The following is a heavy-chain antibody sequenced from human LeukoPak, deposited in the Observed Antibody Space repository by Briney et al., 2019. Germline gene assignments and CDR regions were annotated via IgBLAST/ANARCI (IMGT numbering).Heavy chain of an antibody. D-gene: IGHD3-22*01. J-gene: IGHJ4*02. CDR2: IYYSRTT. CDR1: GGSISSGGYY. V-gene: IGHV4-31*03. CDR3: ARADYYDSGGFSLRY. Sequence: SETLSLTCTVSGGSISSGGYYWTWIRQQPGKGLEWIVYIYYSRTTYYNPSLKSRVTISVDTSKNQFSLKLSSVTAADTAVYYCARADYYDSGGFSLRYWGQGTLVTVSS.